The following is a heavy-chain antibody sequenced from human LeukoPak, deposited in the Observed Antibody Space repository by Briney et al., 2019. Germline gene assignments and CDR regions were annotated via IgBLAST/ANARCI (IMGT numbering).Heavy chain of an antibody. CDR2: IYHSGST. CDR3: AREGRSYFSAPFDY. CDR1: GYSISSGYY. D-gene: IGHD1-26*01. V-gene: IGHV4-38-2*02. J-gene: IGHJ4*02. Sequence: SETLSLTCAVSGYSISSGYYWGWIRQPPGKGLEWIGSIYHSGSTYYNPSLKSRVTISVDTSKNQFSLKLSSVTAADTAVYYCAREGRSYFSAPFDYWGQGTLVTVSS.